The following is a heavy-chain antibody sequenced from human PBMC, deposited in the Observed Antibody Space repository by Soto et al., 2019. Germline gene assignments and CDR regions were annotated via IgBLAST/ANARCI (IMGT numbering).Heavy chain of an antibody. CDR1: GGSIGSGGYY. Sequence: PSETLSLTCTVSGGSIGSGGYYWSWIRQHPGKGLEWIGYIYYSGSTYYNPSLKSRVTISVDTSKNQFSLKLSSVTAADTAVYYCARALTGRTYGGYDFRFDYWGQRTLVTVSS. D-gene: IGHD5-12*01. CDR3: ARALTGRTYGGYDFRFDY. V-gene: IGHV4-31*03. J-gene: IGHJ4*02. CDR2: IYYSGST.